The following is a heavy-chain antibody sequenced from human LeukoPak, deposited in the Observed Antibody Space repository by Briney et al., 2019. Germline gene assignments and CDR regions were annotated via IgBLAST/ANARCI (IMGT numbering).Heavy chain of an antibody. V-gene: IGHV4-34*01. J-gene: IGHJ3*02. CDR2: INHSGGT. CDR3: ARGGRYNIWAFDI. D-gene: IGHD5-24*01. CDR1: GGSFSDYY. Sequence: PSETLSLTCAVSGGSFSDYYWTWIRQPLGKGLEWIGKINHSGGTNYNPSLKSRVTISVFTSQNQFSLKLNPMTAADTAVYYCARGGRYNIWAFDIWGQGTMVTVSS.